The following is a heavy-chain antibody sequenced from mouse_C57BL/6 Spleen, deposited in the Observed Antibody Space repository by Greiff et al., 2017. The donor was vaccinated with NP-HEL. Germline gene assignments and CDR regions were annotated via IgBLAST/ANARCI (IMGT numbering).Heavy chain of an antibody. J-gene: IGHJ3*01. CDR2: IRYDGSN. CDR3: ARYSSGYVGFAY. Sequence: EVQLQESGPGLVKPSQSLSLTCSVTGYSITSGYYWNWIRQLPGNKLEWMGYIRYDGSNNYNPTLKNRISITRDTSKNQFFLKLNSVTTEDTATYYCARYSSGYVGFAYWGKGTLVTVSA. D-gene: IGHD3-2*02. CDR1: GYSITSGYY. V-gene: IGHV3-6*01.